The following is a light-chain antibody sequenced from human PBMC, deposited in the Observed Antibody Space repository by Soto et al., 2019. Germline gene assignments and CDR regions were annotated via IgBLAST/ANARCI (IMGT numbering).Light chain of an antibody. CDR3: QSYDTSLSGSV. V-gene: IGLV1-40*01. Sequence: QSVLTQPHSVSGAPGQKVTISCTGSGSNLGAKYAVHWYQQLPGTAPKLLIYDNINRPSGVPDRFSGSKSDTSASLAITGLQAEDEADYYCQSYDTSLSGSVFGGGTKLTVL. J-gene: IGLJ3*02. CDR1: GSNLGAKYA. CDR2: DNI.